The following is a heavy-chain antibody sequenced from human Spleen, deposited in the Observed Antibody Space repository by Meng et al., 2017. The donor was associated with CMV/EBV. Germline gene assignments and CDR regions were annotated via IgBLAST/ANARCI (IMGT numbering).Heavy chain of an antibody. CDR2: MNPNSGNT. CDR1: GYTFTSYD. Sequence: ASVKVSCKASGYTFTSYDINWVRQATGQGLEWMGWMNPNSGNTGYAQKFQGRVTMTRNTSISTAYMELRSLRSDDTAVYYCARAATDPDYYYGMDVWGQGTTVTVSS. V-gene: IGHV1-8*01. CDR3: ARAATDPDYYYGMDV. J-gene: IGHJ6*02. D-gene: IGHD5-12*01.